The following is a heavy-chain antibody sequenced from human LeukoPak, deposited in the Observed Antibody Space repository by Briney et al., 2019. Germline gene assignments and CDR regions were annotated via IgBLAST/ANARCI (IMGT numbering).Heavy chain of an antibody. Sequence: GGSLRLSCAASGFTFSSYSRNWVRQGPGKVLEWVSSISSISSYIYYAASVTRRFTISRDTPKNSLYLQMNSLRAEDTAVYYCARDVGYSSGWGQGTLVTVSS. CDR3: ARDVGYSSG. CDR2: ISSISSYI. CDR1: GFTFSSYS. J-gene: IGHJ4*02. V-gene: IGHV3-21*01. D-gene: IGHD6-19*01.